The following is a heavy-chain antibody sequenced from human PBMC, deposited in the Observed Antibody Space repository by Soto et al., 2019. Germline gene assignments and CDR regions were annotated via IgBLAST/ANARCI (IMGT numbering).Heavy chain of an antibody. CDR1: GGTFRNYA. CDR2: SIPVFGTA. CDR3: AIPLPKQQLVRGAFDH. Sequence: QVQLVQSGAEVKKPGSSVKLSCKTSGGTFRNYAINWVRQAPGQGLEWMGGSIPVFGTANYAQTFQGRFTVTAGESTSTAYMELSSLRSEDTAVYYCAIPLPKQQLVRGAFDHWGQGPLVTVAS. J-gene: IGHJ4*02. V-gene: IGHV1-69*01. D-gene: IGHD6-13*01.